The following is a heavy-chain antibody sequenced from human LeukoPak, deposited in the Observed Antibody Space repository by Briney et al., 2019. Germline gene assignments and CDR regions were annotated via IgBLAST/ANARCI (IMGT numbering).Heavy chain of an antibody. CDR3: AREPADTMYFDS. V-gene: IGHV1-46*01. Sequence: ASVKVSCKASGYTFTNYYMHWVRQAPGQGLEWMAIINPSGGSTRYAQKFQGRVTMTRDTSTSTVFMELSNLRSDDTAVYYCAREPADTMYFDSWGQGTLVTVPS. J-gene: IGHJ4*02. CDR2: INPSGGST. D-gene: IGHD3-10*01. CDR1: GYTFTNYY.